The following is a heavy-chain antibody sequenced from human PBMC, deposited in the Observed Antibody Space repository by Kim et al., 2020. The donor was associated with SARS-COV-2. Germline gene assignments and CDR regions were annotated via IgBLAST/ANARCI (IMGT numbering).Heavy chain of an antibody. CDR2: ISYVGSNK. D-gene: IGHD6-19*01. CDR3: ARVGWKQWLVSYYYYYMDV. V-gene: IGHV3-30*04. Sequence: GRSLRLSCAASGFTFSSYAMHWVRQAPGKGLEWVAVISYVGSNKYYADSVKGRFTISRDNSKNTLYLQMNSLRAEDTAVYYCARVGWKQWLVSYYYYYMDVWGKGTTVTVSS. J-gene: IGHJ6*03. CDR1: GFTFSSYA.